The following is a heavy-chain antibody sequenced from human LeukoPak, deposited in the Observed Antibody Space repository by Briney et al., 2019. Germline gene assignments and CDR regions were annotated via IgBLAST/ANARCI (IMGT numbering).Heavy chain of an antibody. CDR2: IRYDGSNK. V-gene: IGHV3-30*02. D-gene: IGHD1-7*01. CDR3: AKGGTTGEFDY. CDR1: GFTFSSYG. Sequence: GGSLRLSCAASGFTFSSYGMHWVRQAPGKGLEWVAFIRYDGSNKYYADSVKGRFTISRDNSKNTLYLQMNSLRAEDTAVYYCAKGGTTGEFDYWGQGTLVTVSS. J-gene: IGHJ4*02.